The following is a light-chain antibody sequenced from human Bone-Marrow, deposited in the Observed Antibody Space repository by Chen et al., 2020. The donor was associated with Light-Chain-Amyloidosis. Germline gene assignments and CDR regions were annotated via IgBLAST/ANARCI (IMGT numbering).Light chain of an antibody. V-gene: IGLV6-57*03. CDR1: SGSIATNY. CDR3: QAYQGSSQGV. Sequence: FMLTQPPSVSESPGKTVIISCTRRSGSIATNYVQWYQQRPGSAPTTVIYEDDQRPSGVPDRFSGSSDRSSNSASLTISGLKTEDEADYYCQAYQGSSQGVFGGGTKLTVL. J-gene: IGLJ3*02. CDR2: EDD.